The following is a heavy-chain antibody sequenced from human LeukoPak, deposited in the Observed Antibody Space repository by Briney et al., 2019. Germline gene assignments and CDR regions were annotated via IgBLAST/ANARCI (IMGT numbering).Heavy chain of an antibody. CDR2: IYRSGST. Sequence: KPSETLSLTCTVSGDSISSGSYYWSWIRQPAGKGLEWIGHIYRSGSTNYNASLKSRVTISVDTSKNQFSLKLSSVTAADTAVYYCARVKATMVRGPWRVFDYWGQGTLVTVSS. J-gene: IGHJ4*02. CDR1: GDSISSGSYY. V-gene: IGHV4-61*09. CDR3: ARVKATMVRGPWRVFDY. D-gene: IGHD3-10*01.